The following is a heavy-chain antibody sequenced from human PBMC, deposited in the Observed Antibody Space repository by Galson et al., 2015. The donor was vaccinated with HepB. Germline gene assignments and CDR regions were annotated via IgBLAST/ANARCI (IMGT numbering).Heavy chain of an antibody. V-gene: IGHV3-9*01. J-gene: IGHJ6*03. D-gene: IGHD3-10*01. Sequence: SLRLSCAASGFTFSNAWMSWVRQAPGKGLEWVSGISWNSGSIGYADSVKGRFTISRDNAKNSLYLQMNSLRAEDTALYYCAKASGGLYYYYMDVWGKGTTVTVSS. CDR3: AKASGGLYYYYMDV. CDR1: GFTFSNAW. CDR2: ISWNSGSI.